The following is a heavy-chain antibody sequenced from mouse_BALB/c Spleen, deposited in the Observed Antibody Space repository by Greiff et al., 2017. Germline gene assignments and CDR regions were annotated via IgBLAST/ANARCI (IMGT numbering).Heavy chain of an antibody. CDR3: ARATTATAY. J-gene: IGHJ3*01. CDR1: GYSITSGYY. V-gene: IGHV3-6*02. D-gene: IGHD1-2*01. CDR2: ISYDGSN. Sequence: EVQLQQSGPGLVKPSQSLSLTCSVTGYSITSGYYWNWIRQFPGNKLEWMGYISYDGSNNYNPSLKNRISITRDTSKNQFFLKLNSVTTEDTATYYCARATTATAYWGQGTLVTVSA.